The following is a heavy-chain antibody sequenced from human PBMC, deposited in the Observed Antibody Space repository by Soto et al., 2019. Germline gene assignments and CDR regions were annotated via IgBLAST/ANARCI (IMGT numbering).Heavy chain of an antibody. Sequence: GWSLRLSCAASGFTFSGSAMHWVRQASGKGLEWVGRIRSKANSYATAYAASVKGRFTISRDNSKNTLYLQMSSLRAEDTAVYYCVKDPADVVVTAIPNPHPFQHWGQGTLVTVSS. CDR1: GFTFSGSA. CDR2: IRSKANSYAT. CDR3: VKDPADVVVTAIPNPHPFQH. D-gene: IGHD2-21*02. V-gene: IGHV3-73*01. J-gene: IGHJ1*01.